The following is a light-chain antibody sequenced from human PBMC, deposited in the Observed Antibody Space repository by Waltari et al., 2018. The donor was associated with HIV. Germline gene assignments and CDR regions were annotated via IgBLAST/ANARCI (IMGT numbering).Light chain of an antibody. CDR3: AAWDDSLKAFV. V-gene: IGLV1-36*01. J-gene: IGLJ1*01. Sequence: QSVLTQPPSLSGAPGQRVTISCSGGSSNIEKNAVNWYQHLPGKAPKLLIYYDDLLSSGVSDRFSGSKSGTSASLAISGLQSEDEADYYCAAWDDSLKAFVFGTGTMVTVL. CDR1: SSNIEKNA. CDR2: YDD.